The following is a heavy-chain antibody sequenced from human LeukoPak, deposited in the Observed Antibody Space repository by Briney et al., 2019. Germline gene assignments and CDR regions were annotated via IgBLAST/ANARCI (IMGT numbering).Heavy chain of an antibody. V-gene: IGHV4-34*01. CDR3: ARWASSSWYRFSDAFDI. CDR2: INHSGST. CDR1: GGSFSGYY. J-gene: IGHJ3*02. D-gene: IGHD6-13*01. Sequence: PETLSLTCAVYGGSFSGYYWSWIRQPPGKGLEWIGEINHSGSTNYNPSLKSRVTISVDTSKNQFSLKLSSVTAADTAVYYCARWASSSWYRFSDAFDIWGQGTMVTVSS.